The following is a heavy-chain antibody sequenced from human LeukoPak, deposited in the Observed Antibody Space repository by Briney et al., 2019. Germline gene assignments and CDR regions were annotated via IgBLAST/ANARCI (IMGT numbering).Heavy chain of an antibody. Sequence: SETLSLTCTVSGGSISRYYWSWLRQPPGKGLEGIGYIYYSGSTNYNPSLKSRVTIAVDTSKNQFSLKLSSVTAADTAVYYCARSGTYYDILTGYYSGVWFDPWGQGTLVTVSS. J-gene: IGHJ5*02. D-gene: IGHD3-9*01. CDR1: GGSISRYY. CDR2: IYYSGST. V-gene: IGHV4-59*01. CDR3: ARSGTYYDILTGYYSGVWFDP.